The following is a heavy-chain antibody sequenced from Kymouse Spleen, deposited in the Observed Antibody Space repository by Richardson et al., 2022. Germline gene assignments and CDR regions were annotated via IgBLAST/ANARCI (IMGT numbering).Heavy chain of an antibody. CDR1: GFTVSSNY. J-gene: IGHJ6*02. D-gene: IGHD3-9*01. CDR3: ARVRITIF*LVTLLLLLRYGR. CDR2: IYSGGST. V-gene: IGHV3-53*01. Sequence: EVQLVESGGGLIQPGGSLRLSCAASGFTVSSNYMSWVRQAPGKGLEWVSVIYSGGSTYYADSVKGRFTISRDNSKNTLYLQMNSLRAEDTAVYYCARVRITIF*LVTLLLLLRYGRLGPRDHGHRLL.